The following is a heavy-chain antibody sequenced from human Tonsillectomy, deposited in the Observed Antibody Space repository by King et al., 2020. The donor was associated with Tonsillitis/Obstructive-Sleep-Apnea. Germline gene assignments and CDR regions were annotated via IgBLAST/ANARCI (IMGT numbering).Heavy chain of an antibody. CDR3: ARSDIVVVPAAFDY. V-gene: IGHV4-34*01. Sequence: VQLQQWGAGLLKPSETLSITCAVYGGSFSGYYWSWIRQPPGKGLEWIGEINHSGSTNYNPSLKSRVTISVDTSKNQFSLKLSSVTAADTAVYYCARSDIVVVPAAFDYWGQGTLVTVSS. CDR1: GGSFSGYY. J-gene: IGHJ4*02. D-gene: IGHD2-2*01. CDR2: INHSGST.